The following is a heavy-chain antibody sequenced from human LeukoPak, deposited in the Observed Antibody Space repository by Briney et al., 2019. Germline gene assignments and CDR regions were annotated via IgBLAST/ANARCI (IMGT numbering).Heavy chain of an antibody. V-gene: IGHV3-33*03. CDR1: GFTFSSYC. CDR3: AKPTSGDGSFLIDY. Sequence: PGGSLRLSCAASGFTFSSYCMHWVRQAPGKGLEWVAVIWYDGSYTYYAESVKGRFTISRDNSRNTLYLQMSSLRAEDTAVYYCAKPTSGDGSFLIDYWGQGTLVIVSS. J-gene: IGHJ4*02. D-gene: IGHD1-26*01. CDR2: IWYDGSYT.